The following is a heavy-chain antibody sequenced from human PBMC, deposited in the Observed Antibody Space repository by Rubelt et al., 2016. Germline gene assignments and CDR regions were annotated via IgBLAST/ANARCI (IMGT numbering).Heavy chain of an antibody. CDR1: GGSFSGYY. CDR3: ARRGDYYDSSGYLLDY. J-gene: IGHJ4*02. V-gene: IGHV4-34*01. CDR2: INHSGST. Sequence: QVQLQQWGAGLLKPSETLSLTCAVYGGSFSGYYWSWIRQPPGKGLEWIGEINHSGSTNYNPSLKSGCAISVYKSKNQFSLKLSAVTAADTAVYYCARRGDYYDSSGYLLDYWGQGTLVTVSS. D-gene: IGHD3-22*01.